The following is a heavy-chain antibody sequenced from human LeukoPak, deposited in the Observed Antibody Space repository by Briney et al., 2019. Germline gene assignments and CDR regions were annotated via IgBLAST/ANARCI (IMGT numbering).Heavy chain of an antibody. Sequence: GASVKVSCKASGYTFTGYHMHWVRQAPGQGLEWMGRINPNSGDTNYAQKFQGRVTMTRDTSISTAYMELSRPRSDDTAVYYCARDYCSSTSCYPVGWFDPWGQGTLVTVSS. CDR1: GYTFTGYH. J-gene: IGHJ5*02. V-gene: IGHV1-2*06. CDR3: ARDYCSSTSCYPVGWFDP. D-gene: IGHD2-2*01. CDR2: INPNSGDT.